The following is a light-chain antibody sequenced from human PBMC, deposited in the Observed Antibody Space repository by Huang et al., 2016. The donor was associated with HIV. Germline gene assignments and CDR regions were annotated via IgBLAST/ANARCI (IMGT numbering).Light chain of an antibody. Sequence: DIQMTQSPSSLSASPGVRVTLSCRANQDIGNFLAWYQHKPGGVPRLLIYGASTLQSGVPSRFSGRGSGTDFTLTITSCQPDDVATYYCQRYDSAPRAFGQGTKVDI. CDR1: QDIGNF. V-gene: IGKV1-27*01. CDR2: GAS. J-gene: IGKJ1*01. CDR3: QRYDSAPRA.